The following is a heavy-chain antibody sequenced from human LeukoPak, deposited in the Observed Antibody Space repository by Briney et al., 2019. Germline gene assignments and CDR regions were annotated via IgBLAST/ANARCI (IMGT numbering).Heavy chain of an antibody. V-gene: IGHV3-23*01. Sequence: PGGSLRLSCAASGFTFSSYAMSWVRQAPGKGLEWVSAISGSGGSTYYADSVKGRFTISRDNSKNTLYLQMNSLRAEDTAVYYCARVVYCGDVNCQIFAFDIWGQGTMVTVSS. CDR1: GFTFSSYA. CDR3: ARVVYCGDVNCQIFAFDI. CDR2: ISGSGGST. D-gene: IGHD2-21*01. J-gene: IGHJ3*02.